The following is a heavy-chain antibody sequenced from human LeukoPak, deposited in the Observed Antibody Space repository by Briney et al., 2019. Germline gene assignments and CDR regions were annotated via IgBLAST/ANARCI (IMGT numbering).Heavy chain of an antibody. CDR3: ARGTYRGQPFDY. CDR1: GGSISSYY. V-gene: IGHV4-4*07. D-gene: IGHD1-7*01. J-gene: IGHJ4*02. CDR2: IYTSGST. Sequence: SETLCLTCTVSGGSISSYYWSWIRQPAGKGLEWIGRIYTSGSTNYNPSLKSRVTMSVDTSKNQFSLKLSSVTAADTAVYYCARGTYRGQPFDYWGQGTLVTVSS.